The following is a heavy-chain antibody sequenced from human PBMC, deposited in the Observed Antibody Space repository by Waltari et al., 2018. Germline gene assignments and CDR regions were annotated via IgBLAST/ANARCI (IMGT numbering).Heavy chain of an antibody. V-gene: IGHV3-30*02. CDR3: AKDEGLGPGQLVSLDY. Sequence: QVQLVESGGGVVQPGGSLRLSCAASGFTFSSYGMHWFRQAPGKGLEWVAFIRYDGSNKYYADSVKGRFTISRDNSKNTLYLQMNSLRAEDTAVYYCAKDEGLGPGQLVSLDYWGQGTLVTVSS. CDR1: GFTFSSYG. J-gene: IGHJ4*02. D-gene: IGHD6-6*01. CDR2: IRYDGSNK.